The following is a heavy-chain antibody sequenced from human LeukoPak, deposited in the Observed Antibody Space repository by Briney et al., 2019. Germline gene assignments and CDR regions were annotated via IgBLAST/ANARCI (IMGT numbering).Heavy chain of an antibody. Sequence: GGSLRLSCAASGFTFSSYWMNWVRQAPGKGLEWVSSISSSSSYIYYADSVKGRFTISRDNAKNSLYLQMNSLRAEDTAVYYCARDGVGATNDAFDIWGQGTMVTVSS. J-gene: IGHJ3*02. D-gene: IGHD1-26*01. CDR3: ARDGVGATNDAFDI. CDR2: ISSSSSYI. CDR1: GFTFSSYW. V-gene: IGHV3-21*01.